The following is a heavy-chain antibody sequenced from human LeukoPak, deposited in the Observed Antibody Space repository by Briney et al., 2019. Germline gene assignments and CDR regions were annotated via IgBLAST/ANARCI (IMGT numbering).Heavy chain of an antibody. V-gene: IGHV3-21*01. CDR2: ISSSSYI. CDR3: ARDHYDILTGYDPIFDY. CDR1: GFTFSSYS. J-gene: IGHJ4*02. Sequence: GGSLRLSCAASGFTFSSYSMNWVRQAPGKGLEWVSSISSSSYIYYADSVKGRFTISRDNAKNSLYLQMNSLRAEDTAVYYCARDHYDILTGYDPIFDYWGQGTLVTVSS. D-gene: IGHD3-9*01.